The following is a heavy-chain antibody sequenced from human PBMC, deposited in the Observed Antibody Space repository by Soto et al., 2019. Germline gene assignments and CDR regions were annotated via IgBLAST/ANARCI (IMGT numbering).Heavy chain of an antibody. Sequence: PSETLYLTCTVSGGSISSYYWSWIRQPPGKGLGWIGYIYYSGSTNYNPSLKSRVTISVDTSKNQFSLKLSSVTAADTAVYYCARVNYGYCSGGSCYSDVSLFDYWGQGTLVTVSS. V-gene: IGHV4-59*01. CDR2: IYYSGST. CDR1: GGSISSYY. D-gene: IGHD2-15*01. CDR3: ARVNYGYCSGGSCYSDVSLFDY. J-gene: IGHJ4*02.